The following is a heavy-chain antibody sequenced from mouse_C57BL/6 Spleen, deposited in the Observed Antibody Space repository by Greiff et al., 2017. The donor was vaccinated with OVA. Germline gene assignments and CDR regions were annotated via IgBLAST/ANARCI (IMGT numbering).Heavy chain of an antibody. CDR2: IDPSDSYT. V-gene: IGHV1-59*01. D-gene: IGHD2-2*01. J-gene: IGHJ2*01. CDR1: GYTFTSYW. Sequence: VQLKQPGAELVRPGTSVKLSCKASGYTFTSYWMHWVKQRPGQGLEWIGVIDPSDSYTNYNQKFKGKATLTVDTSSSTAYMQLSSLTSEDSAVYYCARYGYALDYWGQGTTLTVSS. CDR3: ARYGYALDY.